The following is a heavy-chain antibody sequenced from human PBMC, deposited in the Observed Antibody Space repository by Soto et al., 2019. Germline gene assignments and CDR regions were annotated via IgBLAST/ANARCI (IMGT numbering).Heavy chain of an antibody. Sequence: GSLSLSCAASGLSFSSYAMHWVRQAPGKGLEWVAVISYDGSNKYYADSVKGRFTISRDNSKNTLYLQMNSLRAEDTAVYYCAREGSSSWTVITYYYYYGMDVWGQGTTVTVSS. CDR3: AREGSSSWTVITYYYYYGMDV. V-gene: IGHV3-30-3*01. CDR1: GLSFSSYA. D-gene: IGHD6-13*01. CDR2: ISYDGSNK. J-gene: IGHJ6*02.